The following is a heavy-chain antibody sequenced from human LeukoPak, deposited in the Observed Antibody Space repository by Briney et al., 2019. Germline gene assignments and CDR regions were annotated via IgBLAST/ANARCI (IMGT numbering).Heavy chain of an antibody. D-gene: IGHD3-22*01. Sequence: SETLSLTCTVSGGSISNYYWSWIRQPPGEGLEWIGYIYYSGTTNYNPSLKSRVTMSIDTSKNQFSLKLRSVTAADTAVYYCARSAYSSGFYYFDFWGQGALVTVSS. CDR3: ARSAYSSGFYYFDF. J-gene: IGHJ4*02. V-gene: IGHV4-59*08. CDR2: IYYSGTT. CDR1: GGSISNYY.